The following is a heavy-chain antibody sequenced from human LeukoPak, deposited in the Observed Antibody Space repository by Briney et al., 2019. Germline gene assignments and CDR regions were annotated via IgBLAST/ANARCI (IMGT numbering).Heavy chain of an antibody. CDR3: AKYYYGSGSFSFDI. D-gene: IGHD3-10*01. J-gene: IGHJ3*02. Sequence: PGGSLRLSCAASGFTFSSYAMSWVRQAPGKGLECVSAISGNGDSTYYVASVKGRFTISRDNSKNTLFLQMNSLRAEDTAVYYCAKYYYGSGSFSFDIWGQGTMVTVSS. CDR2: ISGNGDST. CDR1: GFTFSSYA. V-gene: IGHV3-23*01.